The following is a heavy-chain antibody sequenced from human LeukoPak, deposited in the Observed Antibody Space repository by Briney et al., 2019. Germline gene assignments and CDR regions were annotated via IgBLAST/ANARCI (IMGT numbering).Heavy chain of an antibody. CDR2: IYSGAST. V-gene: IGHV3-53*01. D-gene: IGHD5-24*01. J-gene: IGHJ4*02. Sequence: PGGSLRLSCAASGFAVSSNSMTWVRQAPGKGLEWVSVIYSGASTYYADSVKGRFTISRDNSKNTLYLQMNSLRVEDTAVYYCARVKRNGYNPNWVDYWGQGTLVTVSS. CDR1: GFAVSSNS. CDR3: ARVKRNGYNPNWVDY.